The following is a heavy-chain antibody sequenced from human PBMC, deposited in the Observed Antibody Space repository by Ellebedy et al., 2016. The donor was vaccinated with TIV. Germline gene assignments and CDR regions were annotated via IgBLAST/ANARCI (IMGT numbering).Heavy chain of an antibody. J-gene: IGHJ4*02. D-gene: IGHD1-14*01. CDR3: TNDAFVVKTFEPVDY. V-gene: IGHV3-30-3*02. CDR2: VSNDGSKI. CDR1: GFTFSSYS. Sequence: GGSLRLXXAASGFTFSSYSMNWVRQAPGKGLEWVAIVSNDGSKIFYADSVEGRFTISRDNFKGTLYLQMNTLRVEDTAEYFCTNDAFVVKTFEPVDYWGQGTLVTVSS.